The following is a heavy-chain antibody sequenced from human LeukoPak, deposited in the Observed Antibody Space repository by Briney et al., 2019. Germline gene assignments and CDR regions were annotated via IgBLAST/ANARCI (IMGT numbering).Heavy chain of an antibody. CDR2: INPTDGDT. V-gene: IGHV1-46*01. CDR1: GYTFTNYY. J-gene: IGHJ5*02. CDR3: ARALRRPAGQQLVFDP. Sequence: ASVKVSCKASGYTFTNYYMHWVRQAPGQGLEWLGVINPTDGDTNYAQKFQGRVTMTRDTSTSTVYMELSRLRSDDTAVYYCARALRRPAGQQLVFDPWGQGTLVTVSS. D-gene: IGHD6-13*01.